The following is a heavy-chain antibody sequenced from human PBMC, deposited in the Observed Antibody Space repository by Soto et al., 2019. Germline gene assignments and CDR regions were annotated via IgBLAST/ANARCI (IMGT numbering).Heavy chain of an antibody. D-gene: IGHD3-16*02. V-gene: IGHV3-30-3*01. CDR2: ISYDGSNK. CDR3: ARDGPYRSLAFDI. CDR1: GFTFSSYA. Sequence: QVQLVESGGGVVRPGRSLRLSCAASGFTFSSYAMHWVRQAPGKGLEWVAVISYDGSNKYYADSVKGRFTISRDNSKNTLYLQMNSLRAEDTAVYYCARDGPYRSLAFDIWGQGTMVTVSS. J-gene: IGHJ3*02.